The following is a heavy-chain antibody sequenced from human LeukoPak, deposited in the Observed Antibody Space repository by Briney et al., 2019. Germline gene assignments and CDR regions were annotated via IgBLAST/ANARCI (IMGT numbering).Heavy chain of an antibody. V-gene: IGHV3-30-3*01. CDR2: IPYDGSNK. Sequence: GGSLRLSCAASGFTFSSYAMHWVRQAPGKGLEWVAVIPYDGSNKYYADSVKGRFTISRDNSKNTLYLQMNSLRAEDTAVYYCARDPPTAGYYFDYWGQGTLVTVSS. CDR3: ARDPPTAGYYFDY. J-gene: IGHJ4*02. D-gene: IGHD1-14*01. CDR1: GFTFSSYA.